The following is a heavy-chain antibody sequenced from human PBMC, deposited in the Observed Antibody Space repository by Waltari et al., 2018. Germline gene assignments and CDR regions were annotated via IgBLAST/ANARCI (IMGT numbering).Heavy chain of an antibody. V-gene: IGHV3-23*01. D-gene: IGHD2-21*02. CDR1: GFTFSSYA. Sequence: EVQLLESGGGLVQPGGSLRLSCAASGFTFSSYAISWVRQAPGKGLEWVSAISGSGGSTYYADSVKGRFTISRDNSKNTLYLQMNSLRAEDTAVYYCAKDTAMVTAFDYWGQGTLVTVSS. CDR2: ISGSGGST. J-gene: IGHJ4*02. CDR3: AKDTAMVTAFDY.